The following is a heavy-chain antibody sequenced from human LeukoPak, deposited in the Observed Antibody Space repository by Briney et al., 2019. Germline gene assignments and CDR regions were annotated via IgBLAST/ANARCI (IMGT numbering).Heavy chain of an antibody. J-gene: IGHJ6*03. CDR1: GGSISSGDYY. CDR3: AREVVGYYYYMDV. D-gene: IGHD3-10*01. Sequence: SQTLSLTCTVSGGSISSGDYYWSWIRQPPGKGLEWIGYIYYSGSNYYNPSLKSRVTISVDTSKNRFSLKLSSVTAADTAVYYCAREVVGYYYYMDVWGKGTTVTVSS. V-gene: IGHV4-30-4*08. CDR2: IYYSGSN.